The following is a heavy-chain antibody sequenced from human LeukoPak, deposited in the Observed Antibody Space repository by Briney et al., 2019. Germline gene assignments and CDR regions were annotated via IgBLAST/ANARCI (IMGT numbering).Heavy chain of an antibody. J-gene: IGHJ5*02. CDR1: GFTFDDYA. V-gene: IGHV3-9*01. Sequence: PGGSLRLSCAASGFTFDDYAMHWVRQAPGKGLEWVSGISWNSGSIGYADSVKGRFTISRDNAKNSLHLQMNSLRAEDTALYYCAKDFPPSNRWGQGTLVTVSS. CDR3: AKDFPPSNR. CDR2: ISWNSGSI.